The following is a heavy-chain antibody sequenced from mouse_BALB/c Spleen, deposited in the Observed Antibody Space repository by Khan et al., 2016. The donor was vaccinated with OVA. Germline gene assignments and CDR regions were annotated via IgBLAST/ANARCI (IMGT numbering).Heavy chain of an antibody. V-gene: IGHV3-2*02. Sequence: VQLQQSGPGLAKPSQSLSLTCNVTGYSITSGYGWNWIRQFPGNKLEWMGYISYSGSTNYNPSLKSRISITRDTSKNQFFLQLNSVTTEDTATYYCARTARIKYWGQGTTLTVSA. J-gene: IGHJ2*01. CDR1: GYSITSGYG. D-gene: IGHD1-2*01. CDR3: ARTARIKY. CDR2: ISYSGST.